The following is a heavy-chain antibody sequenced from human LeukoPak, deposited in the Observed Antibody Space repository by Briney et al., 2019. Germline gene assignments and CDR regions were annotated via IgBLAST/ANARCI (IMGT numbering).Heavy chain of an antibody. Sequence: SETLSLTCTVSGGSIISSNYYWGWIRQPPGKGLEWIGTICYSGSTYYNPSLNSRVTMSADTSKNQFSLKLSSVTAADTAMYYCARKFCTSANCDRGYFAYWGQGTLVTVSS. D-gene: IGHD2-2*02. CDR3: ARKFCTSANCDRGYFAY. V-gene: IGHV4-39*01. CDR2: ICYSGST. CDR1: GGSIISSNYY. J-gene: IGHJ4*02.